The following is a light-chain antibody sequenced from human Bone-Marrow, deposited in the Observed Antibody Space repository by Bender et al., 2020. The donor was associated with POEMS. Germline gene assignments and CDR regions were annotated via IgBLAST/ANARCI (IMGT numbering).Light chain of an antibody. J-gene: IGLJ3*02. Sequence: QSALTQPASVSWSPGQSITFSCTGTSSDVGGYNYVSWYQHHPGKAPKLMIYDVSERPSGVSNRFSGSKSGYTASLIISGLQAEDEADYYCSSYAGSFIWVFGGGTKLTVL. V-gene: IGLV2-23*02. CDR1: SSDVGGYNY. CDR2: DVS. CDR3: SSYAGSFIWV.